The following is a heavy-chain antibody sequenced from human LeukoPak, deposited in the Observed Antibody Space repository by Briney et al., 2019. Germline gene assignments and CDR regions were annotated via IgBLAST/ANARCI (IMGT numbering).Heavy chain of an antibody. CDR3: ARDLAEAVPYDAFDI. V-gene: IGHV3-33*01. Sequence: GGSLRLSCAASGFTFSSYGMHWVRQAPGKGLEWVAVIWYDGSNKYYADSVKGRFTISRDNSKNTLYLQMNSLRAEDTAVYYRARDLAEAVPYDAFDIWGQGTMVTVSS. D-gene: IGHD6-19*01. J-gene: IGHJ3*02. CDR1: GFTFSSYG. CDR2: IWYDGSNK.